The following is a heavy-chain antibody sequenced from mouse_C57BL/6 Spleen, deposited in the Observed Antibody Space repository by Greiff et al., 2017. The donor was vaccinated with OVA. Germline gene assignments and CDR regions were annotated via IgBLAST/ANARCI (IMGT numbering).Heavy chain of an antibody. Sequence: EVQRVESGPELVKPGASVKISCKASGYSFTDYNMNWVKQSNGKSLEWIGVINPNYGTTSYNQKFKGKATLTVDQSSSTAYMQLNSLTSEDSAVYYCARMGDYDGYPYAMDYWGQGTSVTVSS. CDR3: ARMGDYDGYPYAMDY. CDR1: GYSFTDYN. D-gene: IGHD2-3*01. J-gene: IGHJ4*01. V-gene: IGHV1-39*01. CDR2: INPNYGTT.